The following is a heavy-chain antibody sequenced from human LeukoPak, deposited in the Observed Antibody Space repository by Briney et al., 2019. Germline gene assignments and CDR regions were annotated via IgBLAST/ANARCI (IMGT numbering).Heavy chain of an antibody. D-gene: IGHD3-22*01. CDR2: ITSSGSYI. V-gene: IGHV3-11*04. CDR3: ARHVVAVGFDY. Sequence: GGSLRLSCAASGFTSSDYNMRWIRQAPGRGLEWVASITSSGSYIYYADSVKGRFTISRDIPKNSLYLQMNSLRAEDTALYYCARHVVAVGFDYWGEGSLVTVSP. J-gene: IGHJ4*02. CDR1: GFTSSDYN.